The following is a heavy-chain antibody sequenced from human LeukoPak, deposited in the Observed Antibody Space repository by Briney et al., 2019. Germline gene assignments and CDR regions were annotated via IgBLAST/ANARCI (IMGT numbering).Heavy chain of an antibody. V-gene: IGHV3-23*01. CDR1: GFTFSSYA. CDR2: ISGSGGST. CDR3: LVRCTNGVCHTWDEENYYYGMDV. D-gene: IGHD2-8*01. Sequence: PGGSLRLSCAASGFTFSSYATSWVRQAPGKGLEWVSAISGSGGSTYYADSVKGRFTISRDNSKNTLYLQMNSLRAEDTAVYYCLVRCTNGVCHTWDEENYYYGMDVWGQGTTVTVSS. J-gene: IGHJ6*02.